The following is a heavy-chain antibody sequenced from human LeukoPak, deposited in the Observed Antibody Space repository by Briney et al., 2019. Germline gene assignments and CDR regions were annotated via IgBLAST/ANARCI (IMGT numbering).Heavy chain of an antibody. CDR1: GYSFSNYW. D-gene: IGHD7-27*01. CDR2: IYPGDSET. J-gene: IGHJ4*02. CDR3: ARPKSEGGLGSFDY. Sequence: GESLKISCKGSGYSFSNYWIGWVRQMPGKGLEWMGVIYPGDSETRYSPSFQGQVTISADKSISTAYLKWSSLKASDTAMYYCARPKSEGGLGSFDYWGQGTLVTVSS. V-gene: IGHV5-51*01.